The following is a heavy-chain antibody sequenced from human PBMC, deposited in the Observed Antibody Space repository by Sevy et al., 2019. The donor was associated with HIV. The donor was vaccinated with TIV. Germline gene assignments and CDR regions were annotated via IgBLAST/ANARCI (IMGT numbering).Heavy chain of an antibody. V-gene: IGHV3-30*04. CDR1: GFTFSSYA. CDR2: ISYDGSNK. J-gene: IGHJ6*02. CDR3: ARDLNYYGSGSYYKRRYYYYGMDV. D-gene: IGHD3-10*01. Sequence: GGSLRLSCAASGFTFSSYAMHWVRQAPGKGLEWVAVISYDGSNKYYADSVKGRFTISRDNSKNTLYLQMNSLRAEDKAVYYCARDLNYYGSGSYYKRRYYYYGMDVWGQGTTVTVSS.